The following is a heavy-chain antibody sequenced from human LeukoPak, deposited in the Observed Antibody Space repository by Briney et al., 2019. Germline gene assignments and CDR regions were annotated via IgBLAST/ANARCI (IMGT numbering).Heavy chain of an antibody. Sequence: GGSLRLSCAASGFLFSGSALHWVRQASGKGLEWVGRIRSRAHNYATAYAASVEGRFTISRDDSKNSAYLQMNSLRTEDTAVYHCAAEMEQWPEVYALDIWGQGTMITVSS. V-gene: IGHV3-73*01. CDR3: AAEMEQWPEVYALDI. CDR1: GFLFSGSA. CDR2: IRSRAHNYAT. J-gene: IGHJ3*02. D-gene: IGHD6-19*01.